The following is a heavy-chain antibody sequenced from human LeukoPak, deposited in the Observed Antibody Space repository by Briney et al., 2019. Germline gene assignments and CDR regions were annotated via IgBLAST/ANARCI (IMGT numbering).Heavy chain of an antibody. CDR1: GFTFSSYG. D-gene: IGHD4-17*01. J-gene: IGHJ4*02. CDR2: IWYDGSNK. V-gene: IGHV3-33*01. Sequence: GGSLRLSCAASGFTFSSYGMHWVRQAPGKGLEWVAVIWYDGSNKYYADSVKGRFTISRDNSKNTLYLQMNSLRAEDTAVYYCARGFRPTTVTSYYFDYWGQGTLSPSPQ. CDR3: ARGFRPTTVTSYYFDY.